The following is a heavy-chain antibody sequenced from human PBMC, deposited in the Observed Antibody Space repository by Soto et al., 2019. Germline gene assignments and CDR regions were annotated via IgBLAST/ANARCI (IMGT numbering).Heavy chain of an antibody. V-gene: IGHV1-2*07. CDR2: IRTRTGSA. CDR3: ARGPYYGLGYGMHX. J-gene: IGHJ6*02. D-gene: IGHD3-10*01. Sequence: AASLKVSCNASGYTFADYYIHWVRQAPGQGLEWMGWIRTRTGSANFAHMFQGSVSMTRDTSIATAYMELRRLKSEDTAVYYCARGPYYGLGYGMHXWGQVTPVTVS. CDR1: GYTFADYY.